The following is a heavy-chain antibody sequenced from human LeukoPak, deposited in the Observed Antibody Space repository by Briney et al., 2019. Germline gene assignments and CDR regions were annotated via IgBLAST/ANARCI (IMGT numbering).Heavy chain of an antibody. CDR3: AKDIGDSSSWYWGAFDI. CDR2: INSDGSST. D-gene: IGHD6-13*01. CDR1: GFTFSSYW. J-gene: IGHJ3*02. Sequence: GGSLRLSCAASGFTFSSYWMHWVRQAPGKGLVWVSRINSDGSSTSYADSVKGRFTISRDNSKNTLYLQMNSLRAEDTAVYYCAKDIGDSSSWYWGAFDICGQGTIVTVSS. V-gene: IGHV3-74*01.